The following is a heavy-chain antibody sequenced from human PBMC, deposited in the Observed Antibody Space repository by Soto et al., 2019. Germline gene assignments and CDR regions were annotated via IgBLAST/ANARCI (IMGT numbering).Heavy chain of an antibody. CDR1: GGSFSGYY. D-gene: IGHD6-19*01. CDR3: ARSTAPAGGYSSGWYVSYYYYGMDV. V-gene: IGHV4-34*01. J-gene: IGHJ6*02. CDR2: INHSGST. Sequence: NPSETLSLTCAVYGGSFSGYYWSWIRQPPGKGLEWIGEINHSGSTNYNPSLKSRVTISVGTSKNQFSLKLSSVTAADTAVYYCARSTAPAGGYSSGWYVSYYYYGMDVWGQGTTVTVSS.